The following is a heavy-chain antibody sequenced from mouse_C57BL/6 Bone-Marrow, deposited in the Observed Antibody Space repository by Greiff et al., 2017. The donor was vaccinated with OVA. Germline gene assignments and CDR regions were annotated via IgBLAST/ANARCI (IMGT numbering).Heavy chain of an antibody. CDR3: ARRDFITTVVASDY. V-gene: IGHV1-81*01. CDR1: GYTFTSYG. Sequence: QVQLKESGAELARPGASVKLSCKASGYTFTSYGISWVKQRTGQGLEWIGEIYPRSGNTYYNEKFKGKATLTADKSSSTAYMELRSLTSEDSAVYFCARRDFITTVVASDYWGQGTTLTVSS. CDR2: IYPRSGNT. D-gene: IGHD1-1*01. J-gene: IGHJ2*01.